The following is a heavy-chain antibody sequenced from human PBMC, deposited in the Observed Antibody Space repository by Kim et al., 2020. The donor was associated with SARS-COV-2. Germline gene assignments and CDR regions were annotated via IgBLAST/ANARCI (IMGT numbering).Heavy chain of an antibody. Sequence: GGSLRLSCAASGFTFSSYAMSWVRQAPGKGLEWVSAISGSGGSTYYADSVKGRFTISRDNSKNTLYLQMNSLRAEDTAVYYCATKYTPGVWFGELLRQYYFDYWGQGTLVTVSS. D-gene: IGHD3-10*01. CDR3: ATKYTPGVWFGELLRQYYFDY. J-gene: IGHJ4*02. CDR1: GFTFSSYA. V-gene: IGHV3-23*01. CDR2: ISGSGGST.